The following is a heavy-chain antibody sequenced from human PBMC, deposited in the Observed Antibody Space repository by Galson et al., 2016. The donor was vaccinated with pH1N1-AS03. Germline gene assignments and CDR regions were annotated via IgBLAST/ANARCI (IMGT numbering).Heavy chain of an antibody. CDR1: GFTFSNYA. CDR2: INGSGGST. Sequence: SLRLSCAASGFTFSNYAMTWVRQAPGKGLEWVSSINGSGGSTNSADSVRDRFSISRDNSKSTVSLQMNSLRAEDTAVYFCARESLYGGYYFDYWGQGALVTVSS. CDR3: ARESLYGGYYFDY. J-gene: IGHJ4*02. D-gene: IGHD2-8*01. V-gene: IGHV3-23*01.